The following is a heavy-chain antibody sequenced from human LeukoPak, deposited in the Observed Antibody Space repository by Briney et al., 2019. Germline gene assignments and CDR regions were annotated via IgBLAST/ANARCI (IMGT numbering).Heavy chain of an antibody. V-gene: IGHV1-18*01. CDR3: ARRYCSSTSCYEGADY. Sequence: ASVKVSCKASGYTFITYGVSWVRQAPGQGLEWMGWISAYNGNTNYAQKLQGRVTMTTDTSTSTAYMELRSLRSDDTAVYYCARRYCSSTSCYEGADYWGQGTLVTVSS. CDR2: ISAYNGNT. CDR1: GYTFITYG. J-gene: IGHJ4*02. D-gene: IGHD2-2*01.